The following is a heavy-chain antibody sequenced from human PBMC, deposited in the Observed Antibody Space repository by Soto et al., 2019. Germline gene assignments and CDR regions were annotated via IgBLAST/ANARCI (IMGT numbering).Heavy chain of an antibody. J-gene: IGHJ3*01. CDR1: GGTFSSHA. CDR2: IIPMFGTT. Sequence: QVQLVQSGAEVKKPGSSVKVSCKTSGGTFSSHALTWLRQAPGQGLEWMGGIIPMFGTTYTSQKFQGSVAISADETTRTMALSSLRSEDTAVYFCARCDVCYPGGDDAFDLWGQGTTVIVSS. CDR3: ARCDVCYPGGDDAFDL. V-gene: IGHV1-69*01. D-gene: IGHD2-21*02.